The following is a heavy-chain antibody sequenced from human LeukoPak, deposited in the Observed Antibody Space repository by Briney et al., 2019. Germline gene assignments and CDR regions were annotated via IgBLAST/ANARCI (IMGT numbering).Heavy chain of an antibody. CDR3: ARECSGGDCYDYYNYMDV. J-gene: IGHJ6*03. CDR1: GFTFRKHY. D-gene: IGHD2-21*02. Sequence: GGSLRLSCAASGFTFRKHYMSWIRQAPGRGPEWVAYIGASGSTRYYRDSVNGRFTISRDNAKNSLHLQMNSLRAEDTAVYYCARECSGGDCYDYYNYMDVWGKGTTVTVSS. CDR2: IGASGSTR. V-gene: IGHV3-11*01.